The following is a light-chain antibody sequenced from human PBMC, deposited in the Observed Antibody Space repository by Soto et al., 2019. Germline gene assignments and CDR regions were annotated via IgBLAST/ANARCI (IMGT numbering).Light chain of an antibody. CDR3: QQYNNLPLT. CDR1: QSVSDN. Sequence: EIVMTQSPVTLSVSPGERATLSCRAGQSVSDNLAWYQQKPGQAPRLLIYGASTRATGIPARFSGSGSGTEFTLTISSLQSEDFAVYYWQQYNNLPLTFGGGTQVESK. J-gene: IGKJ4*01. CDR2: GAS. V-gene: IGKV3D-15*01.